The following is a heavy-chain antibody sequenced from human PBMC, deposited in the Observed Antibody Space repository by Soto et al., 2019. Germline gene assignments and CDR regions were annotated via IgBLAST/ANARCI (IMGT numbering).Heavy chain of an antibody. V-gene: IGHV4-30-2*01. Sequence: SETLSLTCAVSGGSISSGGYSWSWIRQPPGKGLEWIGYIYHSGSTYYNPSLKSRVTISVDRSKNQFSLKLSSVTAADTAVYYCARDRGGNWNDAFDIWGQGTMVTVSS. J-gene: IGHJ3*02. CDR1: GGSISSGGYS. CDR3: ARDRGGNWNDAFDI. CDR2: IYHSGST. D-gene: IGHD1-1*01.